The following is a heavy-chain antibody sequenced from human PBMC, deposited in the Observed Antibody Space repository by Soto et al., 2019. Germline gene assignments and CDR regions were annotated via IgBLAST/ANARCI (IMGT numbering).Heavy chain of an antibody. J-gene: IGHJ3*02. CDR2: IYYSGST. Sequence: QVQLQESGPGLVKPSETLSLTCTVSGGSISSYYWSWIRQPPGKGLEWIGYIYYSGSTNYNPSLKSRVTISVDTSKNQFSLKVSSVTAADTAVYYCARLVVTTARDAFDIWGQGKMVTVSS. CDR1: GGSISSYY. CDR3: ARLVVTTARDAFDI. V-gene: IGHV4-59*01. D-gene: IGHD3-22*01.